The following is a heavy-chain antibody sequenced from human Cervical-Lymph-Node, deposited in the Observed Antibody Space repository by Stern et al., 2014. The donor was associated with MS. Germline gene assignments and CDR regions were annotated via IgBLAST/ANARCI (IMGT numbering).Heavy chain of an antibody. D-gene: IGHD1-26*01. V-gene: IGHV1-69*01. CDR2: IIPIFGTA. J-gene: IGHJ6*02. CDR3: ARGELKEGLVRGMDV. Sequence: QVQLGESGAAVMKPGSSVKLSCKASGFTFSSYAISWVRQAPGQGLEWVGGIIPIFGTAHYAKKFQGRVTITADESTSTAYMELSSLRSEDTAVYYCARGELKEGLVRGMDVWGQGTTVTVSS. CDR1: GFTFSSYA.